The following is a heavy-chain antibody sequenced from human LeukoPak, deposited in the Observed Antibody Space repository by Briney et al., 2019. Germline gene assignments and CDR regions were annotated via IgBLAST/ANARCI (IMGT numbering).Heavy chain of an antibody. CDR1: GFTFSSYW. CDR2: INSDGSST. Sequence: PGGSLRLSCAASGFTFSSYWKHWVRQAPGKGLVWVSRINSDGSSTSYADSVKGRFTISRDNAKNTLYLQMNSLRAEDTAVYYCAREHYDFWSGYSKSNDYWGQGTLVTVSS. J-gene: IGHJ4*02. D-gene: IGHD3-3*01. V-gene: IGHV3-74*01. CDR3: AREHYDFWSGYSKSNDY.